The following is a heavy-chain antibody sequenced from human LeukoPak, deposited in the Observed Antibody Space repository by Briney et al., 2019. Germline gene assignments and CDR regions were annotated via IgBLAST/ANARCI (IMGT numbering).Heavy chain of an antibody. CDR2: ISSSAGST. CDR3: AKGSGRGYSYGLEY. D-gene: IGHD5-18*01. CDR1: GFTFSSYG. J-gene: IGHJ4*02. V-gene: IGHV3-23*01. Sequence: GGSLRLSCVASGFTFSSYGMTWVRQAPGKGPEWVSVISSSAGSTYYPDSVKGRFTISRDNSKNTLNLQMNSLRAEDTAVYYCAKGSGRGYSYGLEYWGQGTLVTVSS.